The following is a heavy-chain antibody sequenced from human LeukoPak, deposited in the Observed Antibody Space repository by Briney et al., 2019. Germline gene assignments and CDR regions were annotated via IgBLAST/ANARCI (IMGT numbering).Heavy chain of an antibody. CDR1: GDSISSYY. Sequence: PSETLSLTCTVSGDSISSYYWSWIRQPPGKGLEWIGNIYYSGSTNYNPSLKSRVTISVDTSKNQFSLKLSSVTAADTAVYYCARLWGDLLRPFDYWGQGTLVSVSS. V-gene: IGHV4-59*01. J-gene: IGHJ4*02. CDR3: ARLWGDLLRPFDY. D-gene: IGHD3-16*01. CDR2: IYYSGST.